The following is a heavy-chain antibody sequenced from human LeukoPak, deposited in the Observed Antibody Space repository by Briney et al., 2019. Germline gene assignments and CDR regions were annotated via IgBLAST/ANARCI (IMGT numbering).Heavy chain of an antibody. V-gene: IGHV3-23*01. D-gene: IGHD1-26*01. CDR1: GFTFSSYA. CDR2: ISGSGGST. J-gene: IGHJ4*02. CDR3: ASRRRGGELRTPLVH. Sequence: GGSLRLSCAASGFTFSSYAMSWVRQAPGKGLEWVSAISGSGGSTYYADSVKGRFTISRDNSKNTLYLQMNSLRAEDTAVYYCASRRRGGELRTPLVHWGQGTLVTVSS.